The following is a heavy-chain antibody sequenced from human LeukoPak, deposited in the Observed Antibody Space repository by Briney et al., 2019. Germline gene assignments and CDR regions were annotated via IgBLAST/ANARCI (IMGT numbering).Heavy chain of an antibody. V-gene: IGHV3-33*05. J-gene: IGHJ4*02. Sequence: GGSLRLSCAASGFTFISYGMHWVRQAPGKGLEWVAVISYDGSNKYYADSVRGRFTISRDNSKNLLYLQMNSLRAEDTAIYYCARDPVQYYYGSGSYYGVYFEYWGQGTLVTVSS. CDR1: GFTFISYG. D-gene: IGHD3-10*01. CDR3: ARDPVQYYYGSGSYYGVYFEY. CDR2: ISYDGSNK.